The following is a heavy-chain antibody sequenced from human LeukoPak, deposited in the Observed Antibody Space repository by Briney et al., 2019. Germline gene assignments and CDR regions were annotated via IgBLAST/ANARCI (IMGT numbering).Heavy chain of an antibody. CDR1: GFTFSSYS. CDR3: ARDYDFWSGYLGF. D-gene: IGHD3-3*01. J-gene: IGHJ4*02. V-gene: IGHV3-21*01. Sequence: GGSLRLSCAASGFTFSSYSMNWVRQAPGKGLEWVSSISSSSSYIYYADSVKGRFTISRDNAKNSLYPQMNSLRAEDTAVYYCARDYDFWSGYLGFWGQGTLVTVSS. CDR2: ISSSSSYI.